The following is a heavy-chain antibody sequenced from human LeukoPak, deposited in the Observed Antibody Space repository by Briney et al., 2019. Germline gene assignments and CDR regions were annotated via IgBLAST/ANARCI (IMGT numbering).Heavy chain of an antibody. Sequence: ASVKVSCKASGYTFTCYDINWVRQATGQGLEWMGWMNPNSGNTGYAQKFQGRVTITRNTSISTAYMELSSLRSEDTAVYYCARGPHDSSGYYGVYWGQGTLVTVSS. V-gene: IGHV1-8*03. CDR1: GYTFTCYD. J-gene: IGHJ4*02. CDR2: MNPNSGNT. D-gene: IGHD3-22*01. CDR3: ARGPHDSSGYYGVY.